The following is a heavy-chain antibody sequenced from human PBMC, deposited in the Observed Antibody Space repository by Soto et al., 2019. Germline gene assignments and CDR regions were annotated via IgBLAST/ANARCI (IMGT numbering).Heavy chain of an antibody. CDR1: GFTFDDYA. V-gene: IGHV3-9*01. CDR3: AKDFVVAATADAFDI. J-gene: IGHJ3*02. D-gene: IGHD2-15*01. CDR2: ISWNSGSI. Sequence: GGSMRLSCAASGFTFDDYARHWVRQAQGKGLEWVSGISWNSGSIGYADSVTGRFTISRDNAKNSLYLQMNSLRAEDTALYYCAKDFVVAATADAFDIWGQGTMVTVSS.